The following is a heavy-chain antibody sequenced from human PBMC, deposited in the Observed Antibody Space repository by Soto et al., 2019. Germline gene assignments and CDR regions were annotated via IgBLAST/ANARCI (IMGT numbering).Heavy chain of an antibody. J-gene: IGHJ5*02. CDR1: GYTFTSYD. CDR3: ARGGRIAVAALGWFDP. Sequence: QVQLVQSGAEGKKPGASVKVSCKASGYTFTSYDINWVRQATGQGLGWMGWMNPNSGNTGYAQKFQGRVTMTRNTSISTAYMELSSLRSEDTAVYYCARGGRIAVAALGWFDPWGQGTLVTVSS. D-gene: IGHD6-19*01. CDR2: MNPNSGNT. V-gene: IGHV1-8*01.